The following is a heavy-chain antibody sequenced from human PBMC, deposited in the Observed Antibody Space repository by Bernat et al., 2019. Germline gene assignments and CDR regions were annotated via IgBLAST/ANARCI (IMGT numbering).Heavy chain of an antibody. CDR1: GFTFDDYG. J-gene: IGHJ6*03. D-gene: IGHD3-3*01. CDR2: INWNGGST. CDR3: ARNTIFGVVIYYYYYYMDV. V-gene: IGHV3-20*04. Sequence: EVQLVESGGGVVRPGGSLRLSCAASGFTFDDYGMSWVRQAPGKGLEWVSGINWNGGSTGYADSVKGRFTISRDNAKNSLYLQMNSLRAEDTALYYCARNTIFGVVIYYYYYYMDVWGQGTTVTVSS.